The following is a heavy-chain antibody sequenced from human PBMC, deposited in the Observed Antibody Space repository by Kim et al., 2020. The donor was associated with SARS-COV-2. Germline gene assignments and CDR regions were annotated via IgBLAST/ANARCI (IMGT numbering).Heavy chain of an antibody. J-gene: IGHJ3*02. CDR1: GGSISSSSYY. Sequence: SETLSLTCTVSGGSISSSSYYWGWIRQPPGKGLEWIGSIYYSGSTYYNPSLKSRVTISVDTSKNQFSLKLSSVTAADTAVYYCARHESPWLVLGCTFDIWGQGTMVTVSS. D-gene: IGHD6-19*01. CDR2: IYYSGST. V-gene: IGHV4-39*01. CDR3: ARHESPWLVLGCTFDI.